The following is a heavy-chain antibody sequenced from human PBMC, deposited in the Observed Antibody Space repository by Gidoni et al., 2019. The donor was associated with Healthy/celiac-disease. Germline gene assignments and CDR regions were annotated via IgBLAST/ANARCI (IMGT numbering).Heavy chain of an antibody. D-gene: IGHD2-15*01. CDR3: ARDGVGYCSGGSCSRRLFDY. CDR2: INHSGST. CDR1: GGSFSGYY. Sequence: QVQLQQWGAGLLKPSETLSLTCAVYGGSFSGYYWNWIRQPPGKGLEWSGEINHSGSTNYNPSLTSRVTISVATSKNQFSLKLSSVTAADTAVYYCARDGVGYCSGGSCSRRLFDYWGQGTLVTVSS. J-gene: IGHJ4*02. V-gene: IGHV4-34*01.